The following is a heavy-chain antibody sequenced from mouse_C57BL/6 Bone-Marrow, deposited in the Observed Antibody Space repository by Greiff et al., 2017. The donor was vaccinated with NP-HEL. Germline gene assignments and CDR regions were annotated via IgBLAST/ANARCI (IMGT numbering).Heavy chain of an antibody. CDR3: ARKGYGNYWYLDV. Sequence: VQRVESGAELARPGASVKLSCKASGYTFTSYGISWVKQRTGQGLEWIGEIYPRSGNTYYNEKFKGKATLTADKSSSTAYMELRSLTSEDSAVYFCARKGYGNYWYLDVWGTGTTVTVSS. CDR2: IYPRSGNT. V-gene: IGHV1-81*01. J-gene: IGHJ1*03. CDR1: GYTFTSYG. D-gene: IGHD2-1*01.